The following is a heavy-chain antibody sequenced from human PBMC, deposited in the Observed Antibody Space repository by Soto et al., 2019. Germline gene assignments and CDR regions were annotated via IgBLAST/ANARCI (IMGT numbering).Heavy chain of an antibody. CDR3: AKGIYDILTGYDY. CDR1: GFTFSSYA. CDR2: ISGSGGST. Sequence: GGSLRLSCAASGFTFSSYAMSWVRQAPGKGLEWVSAISGSGGSTYYADSVKGRFTISRDNSKNTLYLQMNSLRAEDTAIYYCAKGIYDILTGYDYWGQGTLVTVSS. V-gene: IGHV3-23*01. D-gene: IGHD3-9*01. J-gene: IGHJ4*02.